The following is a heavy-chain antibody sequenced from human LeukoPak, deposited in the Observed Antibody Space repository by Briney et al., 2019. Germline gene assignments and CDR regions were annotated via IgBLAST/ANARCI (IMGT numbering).Heavy chain of an antibody. Sequence: PGGSLRLSCAASGFSISTYWIHWVRQAPGKGLVWVSRINPDGITTYYADSVKGRFTISRDNAKNMLYLQMNSLRVEDTAVYYCVRGVADTYGQFDNWGQGTLVTVSS. CDR2: INPDGITT. D-gene: IGHD5-18*01. J-gene: IGHJ4*02. CDR1: GFSISTYW. CDR3: VRGVADTYGQFDN. V-gene: IGHV3-74*01.